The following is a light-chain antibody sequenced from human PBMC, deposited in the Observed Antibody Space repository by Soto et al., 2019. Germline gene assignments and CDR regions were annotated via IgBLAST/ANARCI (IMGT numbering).Light chain of an antibody. J-gene: IGKJ1*01. CDR1: QTISSW. CDR3: QQYNSYWT. CDR2: DAS. Sequence: DIQMTQSPSTLSGSVGDRVTITCRASQTISSWLAWYQQKPGKAPKLLIYDASSLESGVPSRFSGSGSGTKFTLTISSLQPDDFATYYCQQYNSYWTFGQGTKVDIK. V-gene: IGKV1-5*01.